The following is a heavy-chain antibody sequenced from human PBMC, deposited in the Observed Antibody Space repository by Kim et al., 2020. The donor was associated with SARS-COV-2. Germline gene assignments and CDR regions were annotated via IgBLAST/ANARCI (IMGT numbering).Heavy chain of an antibody. CDR2: IIPIFGTA. CDR3: ARTPYVVVPAAMPPPVPLYYYYGMDV. V-gene: IGHV1-69*13. CDR1: GGTFSSYA. J-gene: IGHJ6*02. D-gene: IGHD2-2*01. Sequence: SVKVSCKASGGTFSSYAISWVRQAPGQGLEWMGGIIPIFGTANYAQKFQGRVTITADESTSTAYMELSSLRSEDTAVYYCARTPYVVVPAAMPPPVPLYYYYGMDVWGQGTTVTVSS.